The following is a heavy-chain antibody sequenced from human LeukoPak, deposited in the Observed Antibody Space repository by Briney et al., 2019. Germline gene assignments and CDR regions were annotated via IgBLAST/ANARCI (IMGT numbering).Heavy chain of an antibody. CDR3: AREGPCYDILTGSPDYMDV. CDR1: GFTFSSYE. V-gene: IGHV3-48*03. Sequence: PGGSLRLSCAASGFTFSSYEMNWVRQAPGKGLEWVSYISSSGSTIYYADSVKGRFTISRDNAKNSLYLQMNSLRAEDTAVYYCAREGPCYDILTGSPDYMDVWGKGTTVTVSS. CDR2: ISSSGSTI. D-gene: IGHD3-9*01. J-gene: IGHJ6*03.